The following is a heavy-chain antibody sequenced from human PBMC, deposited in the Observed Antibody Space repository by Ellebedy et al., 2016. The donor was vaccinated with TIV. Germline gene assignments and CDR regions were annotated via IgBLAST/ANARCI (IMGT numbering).Heavy chain of an antibody. CDR1: GFTVSSNY. V-gene: IGHV3-53*01. CDR2: IYSGGST. CDR3: ARDQFLRSSSYD. D-gene: IGHD6-13*01. J-gene: IGHJ4*02. Sequence: GESLKISXAASGFTVSSNYMSWVRQAPGKGLEWVSVIYSGGSTYYADSVKGRFTISRDNSKNTLYLQMNSLRAEDTAVYYCARDQFLRSSSYDWGQGTLVTVSS.